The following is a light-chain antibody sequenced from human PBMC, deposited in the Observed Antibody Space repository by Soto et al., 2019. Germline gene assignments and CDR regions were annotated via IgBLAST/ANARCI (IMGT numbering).Light chain of an antibody. CDR2: GTS. CDR3: QQYGRSLFT. Sequence: EMVLTQSPGTLSLSPGERATLSCRASQSVSSSYLAWYQQKPGQAPRRLIYGTSSRATGIPDRFSGSGSGKDFTLTISRLEPEDFAVYYCQQYGRSLFTFGTGTKVDIK. CDR1: QSVSSSY. J-gene: IGKJ3*01. V-gene: IGKV3-20*01.